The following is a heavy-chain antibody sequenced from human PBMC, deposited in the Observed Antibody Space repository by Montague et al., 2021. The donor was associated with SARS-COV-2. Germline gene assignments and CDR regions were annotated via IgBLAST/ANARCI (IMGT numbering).Heavy chain of an antibody. CDR1: GFTCSSYA. D-gene: IGHD1-26*01. V-gene: IGHV3-23*01. CDR2: ISGSGGST. Sequence: SLRLSCAASGFTCSSYAMSWVRQAPGKGLEWVSAISGSGGSTYYADSVKGRFTISRDNSKNTLYLQMNSLRAEDTAVYYCAKGVPPSGSYGDYFDYWGQGTLVTVSS. J-gene: IGHJ4*02. CDR3: AKGVPPSGSYGDYFDY.